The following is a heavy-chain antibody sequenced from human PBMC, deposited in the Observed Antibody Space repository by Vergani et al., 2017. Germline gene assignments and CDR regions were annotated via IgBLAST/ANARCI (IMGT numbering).Heavy chain of an antibody. J-gene: IGHJ4*02. D-gene: IGHD2-21*02. V-gene: IGHV1-69*01. CDR3: VVVVTAITQLLDVLVY. Sequence: QVQLVQSGAEVKKPGSSVKVSCKASGGTFSSYAISWVRQAPGQGLEWMGGIIPIFGTANYAQKFQGRVTITADESTSTAYMELSSLRSEDTAVYYCVVVVTAITQLLDVLVYWGQGTLVTVSS. CDR2: IIPIFGTA. CDR1: GGTFSSYA.